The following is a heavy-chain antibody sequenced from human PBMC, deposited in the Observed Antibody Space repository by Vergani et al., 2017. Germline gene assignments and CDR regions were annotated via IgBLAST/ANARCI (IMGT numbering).Heavy chain of an antibody. J-gene: IGHJ6*02. CDR1: GFTFSSYA. D-gene: IGHD5-18*01. V-gene: IGHV3-23*01. CDR2: ISGSGGST. Sequence: EVQLLESGGGLVQPGGSLRLSCAASGFTFSSYAMSWVRQAPGKGLEWVSAISGSGGSTYYAASVKGRFTISRDNSKNTLYLQMNSLRAEDTAVYYCAKTSGGYSYGYYPYYYGMDVWGQGTTVTVSS. CDR3: AKTSGGYSYGYYPYYYGMDV.